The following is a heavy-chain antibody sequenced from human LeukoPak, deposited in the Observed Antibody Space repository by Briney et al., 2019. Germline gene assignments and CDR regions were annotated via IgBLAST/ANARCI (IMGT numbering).Heavy chain of an antibody. V-gene: IGHV3-23*01. D-gene: IGHD3-10*01. CDR3: AKGAEEAGSYYGDAFDI. CDR2: ISGSGGST. CDR1: GFTFSSYA. J-gene: IGHJ3*02. Sequence: GGSLRLSCAASGFTFSSYAMSWVPQAPGEGLEWVSSISGSGGSTYYADSVKGRFTISRDNSKNTLYLQMNSLRAEDTAVYYCAKGAEEAGSYYGDAFDIWGQGTMVTVSS.